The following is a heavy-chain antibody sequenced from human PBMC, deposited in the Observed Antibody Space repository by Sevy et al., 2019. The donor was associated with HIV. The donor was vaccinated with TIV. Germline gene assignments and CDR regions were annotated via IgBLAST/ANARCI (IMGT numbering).Heavy chain of an antibody. Sequence: GGSLRLSCAASGFTFSNYGMHWVRQAPVKGLEWVGAIFSDANIKYYVDSVKGRFAISRDNSKNTVYLQMNSLRAEDTAVYSCARESGSNWYFDLWGRGTPVTVSS. D-gene: IGHD1-26*01. V-gene: IGHV3-33*01. J-gene: IGHJ2*01. CDR3: ARESGSNWYFDL. CDR2: IFSDANIK. CDR1: GFTFSNYG.